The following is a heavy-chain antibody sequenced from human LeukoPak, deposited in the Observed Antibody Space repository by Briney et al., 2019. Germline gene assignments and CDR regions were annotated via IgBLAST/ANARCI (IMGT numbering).Heavy chain of an antibody. CDR3: ATGDKSFILGSGAFDI. CDR1: GFSFVDYA. D-gene: IGHD7-27*01. CDR2: FSWDSGSI. J-gene: IGHJ3*02. V-gene: IGHV3-9*01. Sequence: GGSPRVSCAAPGFSFVDYALYSVREALQEGLWWGSGFSWDSGSIGNADSVKGRFTISRDNAKNSLYLQMNSLRAQDTALYYCATGDKSFILGSGAFDIWGQGTMVTVSS.